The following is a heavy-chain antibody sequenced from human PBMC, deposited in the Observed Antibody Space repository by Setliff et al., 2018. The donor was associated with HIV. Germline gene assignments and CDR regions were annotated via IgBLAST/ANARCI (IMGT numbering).Heavy chain of an antibody. J-gene: IGHJ3*02. CDR2: IHYSGTS. V-gene: IGHV4-59*08. Sequence: LSLTCTVSGGSISSYYWNWIRQSPEKGLEWLGNIHYSGTSNYNSSLKSRIVISLDSSKKQFSLHFYSVTAADTAVYYCARSRIRGYYDTSPAMAFDIWGQGTMVTVSS. CDR1: GGSISSYY. D-gene: IGHD3-22*01. CDR3: ARSRIRGYYDTSPAMAFDI.